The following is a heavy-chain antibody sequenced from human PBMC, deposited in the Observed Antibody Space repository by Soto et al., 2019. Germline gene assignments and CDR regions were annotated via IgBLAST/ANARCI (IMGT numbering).Heavy chain of an antibody. V-gene: IGHV3-23*01. CDR2: ISESGDNT. J-gene: IGHJ5*02. Sequence: GGSLRLSCAASGFSFSSSAMSWVRQAPGKGLEWVSAISESGDNTFYADSVKGRFTISRENSNNALYLQMDTLRAEDTALYFCARGGYTYGLDPWGQGTLVTVSS. CDR1: GFSFSSSA. D-gene: IGHD5-18*01. CDR3: ARGGYTYGLDP.